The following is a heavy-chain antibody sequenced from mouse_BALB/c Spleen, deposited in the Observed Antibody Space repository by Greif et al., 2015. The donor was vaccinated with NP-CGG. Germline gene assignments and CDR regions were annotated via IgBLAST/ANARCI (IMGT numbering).Heavy chain of an antibody. CDR2: ISSGGSYT. CDR3: ARGPRATAMDY. CDR1: GFTFSSYA. Sequence: EVMLVESGGGLVKPGGSLKLSCAASGFTFSSYAMSWVRQSPEKRLEWVAEISSGGSYTYYPDTVTGRFTISRDDAKNTLYLEMSSLRSEDTAMYYCARGPRATAMDYWGQGTSVTVSS. D-gene: IGHD3-1*01. J-gene: IGHJ4*01. V-gene: IGHV5-9-4*01.